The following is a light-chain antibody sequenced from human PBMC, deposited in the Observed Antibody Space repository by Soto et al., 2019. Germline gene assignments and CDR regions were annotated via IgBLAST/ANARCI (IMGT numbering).Light chain of an antibody. CDR3: QQSYSSPPT. CDR1: QSISTH. J-gene: IGKJ1*01. Sequence: DIQMTQSPSSLSASVEDRVIITCRASQSISTHLNWYQQKPGKAPKLLIFAASSLQSVVPSRFSGSRAGPDFTLTISSLQPEDFATYYCQQSYSSPPTFGQGTKVESK. CDR2: AAS. V-gene: IGKV1-39*01.